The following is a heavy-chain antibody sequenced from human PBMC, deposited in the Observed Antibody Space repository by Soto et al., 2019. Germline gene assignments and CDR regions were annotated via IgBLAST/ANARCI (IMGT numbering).Heavy chain of an antibody. J-gene: IGHJ4*02. CDR2: ISYDGSNK. D-gene: IGHD3-22*01. Sequence: PGGSLRLSCAASGFTFSSYGMHWVRQAPGKGLEWVAVISYDGSNKYYEDSVKGRFTISRDNSKNTLYLQMNSLRAEDTAVYYCAKDYYDSSGSPPHFADWGQGTLVTPSS. CDR1: GFTFSSYG. V-gene: IGHV3-30*18. CDR3: AKDYYDSSGSPPHFAD.